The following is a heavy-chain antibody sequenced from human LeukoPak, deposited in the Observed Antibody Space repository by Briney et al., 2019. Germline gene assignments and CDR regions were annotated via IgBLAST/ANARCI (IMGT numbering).Heavy chain of an antibody. V-gene: IGHV3-64D*06. D-gene: IGHD3-10*01. CDR3: VNSGSGSYTGL. J-gene: IGHJ4*02. CDR2: ISSNGGST. CDR1: GFTLSSYA. Sequence: PGGSLRLSCSASGFTLSSYAMHWVRQAPGKGLEYVSAISSNGGSTYYADSVKGRFTISRDNSKNTLYLQMSSLRAEDTAVYYCVNSGSGSYTGLWGQGTLVTVSS.